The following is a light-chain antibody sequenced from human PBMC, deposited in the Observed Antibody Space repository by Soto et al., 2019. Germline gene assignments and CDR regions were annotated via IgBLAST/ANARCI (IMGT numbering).Light chain of an antibody. V-gene: IGKV3-20*01. CDR1: QSVSSSN. CDR2: GAS. CDR3: QQYSRSPRT. J-gene: IGKJ3*01. Sequence: DIVLTQSPGTLSLSPGERATLSCRASQSVSSSNLAWYQQKPGQAPRLLIYGASSRATGIPDRFSGSGSGTDFTLTISRLEPEDSAVYYCQQYSRSPRTVGPGTKVEIK.